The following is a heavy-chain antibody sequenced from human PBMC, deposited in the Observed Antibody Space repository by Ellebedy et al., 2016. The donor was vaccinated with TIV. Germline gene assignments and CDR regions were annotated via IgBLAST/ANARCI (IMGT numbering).Heavy chain of an antibody. CDR3: AIYDDPNSGSDPYYYFDL. CDR2: IYTDGSST. Sequence: GESLKISCAASGFTFSRYWMHWVRQAPGKGLEWVSRIYTDGSSTNYADSVKGRFTISRDNAKNTLYLQMNSLRAEDTAVYYCAIYDDPNSGSDPYYYFDLWGRGTLVTVSS. CDR1: GFTFSRYW. D-gene: IGHD5-12*01. V-gene: IGHV3-74*01. J-gene: IGHJ2*01.